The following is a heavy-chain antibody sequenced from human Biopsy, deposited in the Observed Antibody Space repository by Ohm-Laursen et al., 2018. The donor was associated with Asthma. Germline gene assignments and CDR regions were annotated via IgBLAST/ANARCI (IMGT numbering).Heavy chain of an antibody. CDR3: ARQKLAAAEGPFDL. CDR2: VYYSGST. V-gene: IGHV4-59*08. J-gene: IGHJ6*02. D-gene: IGHD6-13*01. CDR1: GGSINNFY. Sequence: TLSLTCTVSGGSINNFYWSWIRQPPGKGLESIGHVYYSGSTNYNPSLKSRLTISVDTSKNQFSLKVTSVTAADTAVYYCARQKLAAAEGPFDLWGQGTTVTVSS.